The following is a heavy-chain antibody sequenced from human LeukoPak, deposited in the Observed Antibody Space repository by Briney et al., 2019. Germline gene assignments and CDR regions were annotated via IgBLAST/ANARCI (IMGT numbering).Heavy chain of an antibody. CDR1: GFTFDDYA. Sequence: GGPLRLSCAASGFTFDDYAMHWVRQAPGKGLEWVSGISWNSGSIGYADSVKGRFTISRDNAKNSLYLQMNSLRAEDTALYYCAKGSSWFGELSSFTYYFDYWGQGTLVTVSS. V-gene: IGHV3-9*01. D-gene: IGHD3-10*01. J-gene: IGHJ4*02. CDR3: AKGSSWFGELSSFTYYFDY. CDR2: ISWNSGSI.